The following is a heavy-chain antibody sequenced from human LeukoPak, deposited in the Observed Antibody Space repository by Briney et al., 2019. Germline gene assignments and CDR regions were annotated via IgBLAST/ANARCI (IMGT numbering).Heavy chain of an antibody. J-gene: IGHJ4*02. CDR1: GGSISSSSYY. CDR2: IYYSGST. Sequence: SETLSLTCTVSGGSISSSSYYWGWIRQPPGKGLEWIGSIYYSGSTYYNPSLKSRVTISVDTSKNQFSLKLSSVTAADTAVYYCAKGKVGYCSSTSCYGPFDYWGQGTLVTVSS. V-gene: IGHV4-39*07. D-gene: IGHD2-2*01. CDR3: AKGKVGYCSSTSCYGPFDY.